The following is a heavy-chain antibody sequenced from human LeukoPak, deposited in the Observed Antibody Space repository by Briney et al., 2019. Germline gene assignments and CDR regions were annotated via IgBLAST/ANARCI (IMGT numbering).Heavy chain of an antibody. CDR2: IYYSGST. J-gene: IGHJ2*01. CDR3: ARQAGVEYIDL. D-gene: IGHD6-6*01. Sequence: SETLSLTCTVSGGSISSSSYYWGWIRQPPGKGLEWIGSIYYSGSTYYNPPLKSRVTISVDTSKNQFSLKLSSVTAADTAVYYCARQAGVEYIDLWGRGTLVTVSS. V-gene: IGHV4-39*01. CDR1: GGSISSSSYY.